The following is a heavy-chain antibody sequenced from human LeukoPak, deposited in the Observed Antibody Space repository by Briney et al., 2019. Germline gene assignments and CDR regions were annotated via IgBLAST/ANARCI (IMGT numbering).Heavy chain of an antibody. CDR1: GGTFSSYA. D-gene: IGHD3-22*01. CDR2: IIPIFGTA. CDR3: ARVGGYYDSSGYYYPNWFDP. J-gene: IGHJ5*02. Sequence: GASVKVSCKASGGTFSSYAISWVRQAPGQGLEWMGGIIPIFGTANYAQKFQGRVTITADESTSTAYMELSSLRSEDTAVYHCARVGGYYDSSGYYYPNWFDPWGQGTLVTVSS. V-gene: IGHV1-69*13.